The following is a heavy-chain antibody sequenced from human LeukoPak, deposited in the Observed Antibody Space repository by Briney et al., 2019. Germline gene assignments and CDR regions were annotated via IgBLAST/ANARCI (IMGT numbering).Heavy chain of an antibody. CDR2: INGDGSSR. J-gene: IGHJ3*02. CDR3: ARDQYGAFDI. CDR1: GFTFSGFW. Sequence: GVSLRLSCAASGFTFSGFWMHWVRQAPGKGLVWVSRINGDGSSRSHADSVKGRFTISRDNAKNTLYLQMNSLRAEDTAVYYCARDQYGAFDIWGQGTVVAVSA. D-gene: IGHD4-17*01. V-gene: IGHV3-74*01.